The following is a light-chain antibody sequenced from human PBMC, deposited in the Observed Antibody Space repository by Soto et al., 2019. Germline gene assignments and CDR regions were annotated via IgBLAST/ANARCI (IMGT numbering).Light chain of an antibody. Sequence: EIVMTQSPATLSVSPGERATLSCRASQSFSSNLAWYQQKPGQAPRLLIYGASTRATGIPVRFSGSGSATEFTLTISSLQSEDVAVYYCQQYNKWPPSTFGQGTKVDIK. CDR1: QSFSSN. J-gene: IGKJ1*01. CDR3: QQYNKWPPST. V-gene: IGKV3-15*01. CDR2: GAS.